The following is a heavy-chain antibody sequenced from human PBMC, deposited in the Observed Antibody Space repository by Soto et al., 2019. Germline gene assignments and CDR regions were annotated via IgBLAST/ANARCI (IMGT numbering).Heavy chain of an antibody. CDR2: ISGSGGST. CDR3: AKDLVVVAATQTEYFDF. J-gene: IGHJ4*02. Sequence: EVQLLESGGGLVQPGGSLRLSCAASGFTFSSYAMSCVRQAPGKGLEWVSAISGSGGSTYYADSVKGRFTISRDNSKNTLYLQMNSLRAEDTAVYYCAKDLVVVAATQTEYFDFWGQGAPVTVS. D-gene: IGHD2-15*01. CDR1: GFTFSSYA. V-gene: IGHV3-23*01.